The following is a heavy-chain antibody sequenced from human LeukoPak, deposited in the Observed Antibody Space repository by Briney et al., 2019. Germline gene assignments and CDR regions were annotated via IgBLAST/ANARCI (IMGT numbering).Heavy chain of an antibody. CDR2: IYSGGST. D-gene: IGHD5-18*01. CDR1: GFIVSDNY. CDR3: ATKRGYGYGYDY. J-gene: IGHJ4*02. Sequence: TGGSLRLSCAVSGFIVSDNYMTWVRQAPGKGLEWLSVIYSGGSTYYADSVKGRFTISRDNSKNTVYLQMNSLRAEDTAVYYCATKRGYGYGYDYWGQGTLVTVSS. V-gene: IGHV3-53*01.